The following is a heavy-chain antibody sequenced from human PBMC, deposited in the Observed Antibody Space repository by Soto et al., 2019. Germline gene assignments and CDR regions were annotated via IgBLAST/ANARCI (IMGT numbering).Heavy chain of an antibody. CDR1: GGPFSSYA. CDR2: IIPTFGTA. J-gene: IGHJ4*02. D-gene: IGHD2-21*01. V-gene: IGHV1-69*06. Sequence: QVQLVQSGAEVKKPGSSVKVSCKASGGPFSSYAISWVRQAPGQGLAWIGGIIPTFGTANYAKKFQGRITITADTSTSTANRELSSLRSEDTAVYYYARAQEHCGSRYYFDYWGQGTLVTVSS. CDR3: ARAQEHCGSRYYFDY.